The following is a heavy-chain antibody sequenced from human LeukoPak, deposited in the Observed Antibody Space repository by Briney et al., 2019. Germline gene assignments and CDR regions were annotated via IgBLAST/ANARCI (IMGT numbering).Heavy chain of an antibody. D-gene: IGHD5-24*01. J-gene: IGHJ5*02. CDR1: GYTFNTYG. CDR3: ARDNSVRDEAWWFNP. Sequence: ASVKVSCKASGYTFNTYGISWVRQAPGQGLEWMGWISAYNGNTNYAQKLQGRVTMTTDTSTSTAYMELRSLRSDDTAVYYCARDNSVRDEAWWFNPWGQGTLVTVSS. CDR2: ISAYNGNT. V-gene: IGHV1-18*01.